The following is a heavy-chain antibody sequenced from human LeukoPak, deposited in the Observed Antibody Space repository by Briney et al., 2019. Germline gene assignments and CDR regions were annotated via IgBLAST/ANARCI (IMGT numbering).Heavy chain of an antibody. CDR1: GYTFTGYY. Sequence: ASVKVSCKASGYTFTGYYMHWVRQAPGQGLEWMGWINPNSGGTNYAQKFQGRVTMTRDTSISTAYMELSRLRSDDTAVYYCARIHSSGLIGYYYYYMDVWGKGTTVTVSS. J-gene: IGHJ6*03. V-gene: IGHV1-2*02. CDR3: ARIHSSGLIGYYYYYMDV. D-gene: IGHD6-19*01. CDR2: INPNSGGT.